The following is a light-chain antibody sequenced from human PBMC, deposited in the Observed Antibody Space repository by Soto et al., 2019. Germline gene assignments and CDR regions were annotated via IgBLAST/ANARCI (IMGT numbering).Light chain of an antibody. CDR3: MQGTHWPIT. V-gene: IGKV2-30*01. CDR2: KVS. Sequence: DVVMTQSPLSLPVTLGQPASISCRSNQSLVDSDGIAYFMWFQQRRVRSPRRLIYKVSNRDSWVPGRFKGHGLGNDFGLKISRVEAEEVGGYYCMQGTHWPITFGQGTRLEI. CDR1: QSLVDSDGIAY. J-gene: IGKJ5*01.